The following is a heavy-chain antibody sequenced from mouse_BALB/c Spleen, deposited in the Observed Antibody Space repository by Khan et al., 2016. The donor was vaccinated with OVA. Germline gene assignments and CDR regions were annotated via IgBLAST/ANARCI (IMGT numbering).Heavy chain of an antibody. CDR1: GDSITSGY. CDR3: ATSTDRYAFAY. D-gene: IGHD2-14*01. CDR2: MIYSGNT. J-gene: IGHJ3*01. Sequence: EVQLLETGPSLVKPSQTLSLTCSVSGDSITSGYWSWIRKFPGNKLEYMGYMIYSGNTYYNPSLNSRISITRHTSKNQYYLQLNSVTTEDTATYYCATSTDRYAFAYWGQGTLVTVSA. V-gene: IGHV3-8*02.